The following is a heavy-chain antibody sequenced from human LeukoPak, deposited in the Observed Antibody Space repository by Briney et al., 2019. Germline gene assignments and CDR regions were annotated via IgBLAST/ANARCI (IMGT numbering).Heavy chain of an antibody. CDR2: IYYSGST. CDR3: ARGRKPSRHTYYYDSSASYYFDY. CDR1: GGSISSSSYY. V-gene: IGHV4-39*07. D-gene: IGHD3-22*01. J-gene: IGHJ4*02. Sequence: PSETLSLTCTVSGGSISSSSYYWGWIRQPPGKGLEWIGSIYYSGSTNYNPSLKSRVTISVDTSKNQFSLKLSSVTAADTAVYYCARGRKPSRHTYYYDSSASYYFDYWGQGTLVTVSS.